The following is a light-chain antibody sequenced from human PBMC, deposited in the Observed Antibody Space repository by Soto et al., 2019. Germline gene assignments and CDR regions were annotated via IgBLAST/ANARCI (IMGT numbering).Light chain of an antibody. CDR1: QSVGSN. CDR3: QQYDNWPLT. CDR2: DAS. Sequence: EIVMTQSPATLSVSPGERVTLSCRASQSVGSNLAWHQQKPGLAPRVLIYDASTRATVIPARFSGSGSGTEFTLTISSLQSEDFAVYYCQQYDNWPLTFGGGTKVEIK. J-gene: IGKJ4*01. V-gene: IGKV3-15*01.